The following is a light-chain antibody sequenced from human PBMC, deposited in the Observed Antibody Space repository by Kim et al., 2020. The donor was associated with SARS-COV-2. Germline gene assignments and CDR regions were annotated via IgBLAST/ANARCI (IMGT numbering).Light chain of an antibody. V-gene: IGKV3-11*01. J-gene: IGKJ4*01. CDR3: QHRSSWPLT. CDR2: DAS. CDR1: QSVNSY. Sequence: EIVLTQSPATLSLSPGERATLSCRASQSVNSYLAWYQQKPGQAPRLLIYDASNRATGIPARFSGSGSGTDFTLTISSLEPEDFAVYYCQHRSSWPLTFVGGTKVDIK.